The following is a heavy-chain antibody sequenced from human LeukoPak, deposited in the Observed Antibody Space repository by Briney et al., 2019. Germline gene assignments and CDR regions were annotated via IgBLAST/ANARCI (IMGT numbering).Heavy chain of an antibody. CDR1: GGSISNTNW. CDR3: ARHADERVSGYYLADDNHFFDF. V-gene: IGHV4-4*02. CDR2: VNLQGST. Sequence: SSGTLSLTCGVSGGSISNTNWWTWVRQPPGKGLEWIGEVNLQGSTNYNPSLKSRVAISVDKSENHISLKLTSVTAADTAVYYCARHADERVSGYYLADDNHFFDFWGQGTLVTVSS. J-gene: IGHJ4*02. D-gene: IGHD3-22*01.